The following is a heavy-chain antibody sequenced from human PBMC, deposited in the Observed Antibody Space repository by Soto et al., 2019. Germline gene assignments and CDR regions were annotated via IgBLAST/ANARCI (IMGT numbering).Heavy chain of an antibody. V-gene: IGHV4-38-2*01. J-gene: IGHJ4*02. CDR3: ARHADSNSYYYPFDY. CDR1: RYSISSGYY. Sequence: SETLSLTCFVSRYSISSGYYWGWVRQPPGKGLEWIGSTFHGGTTYYNPSLKSRLTISVDTSKNQFSLTLSSVTAADTAVYYCARHADSNSYYYPFDYWGQGSLVTVSS. D-gene: IGHD3-22*01. CDR2: TFHGGTT.